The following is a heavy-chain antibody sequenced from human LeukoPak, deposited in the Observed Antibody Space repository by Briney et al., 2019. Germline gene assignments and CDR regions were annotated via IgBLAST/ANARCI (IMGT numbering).Heavy chain of an antibody. V-gene: IGHV3-9*01. J-gene: IGHJ3*02. Sequence: GRSLRLSCAASGFTFDDYAMHWVRQAPGKGLEWVSGTSWNSGSIGYADSVKGRFTISRDNAKNSLYLQMNSLRAEDTALYYCAKDRSGSYRDAFDIWGQGTMVTVSS. CDR3: AKDRSGSYRDAFDI. D-gene: IGHD1-26*01. CDR2: TSWNSGSI. CDR1: GFTFDDYA.